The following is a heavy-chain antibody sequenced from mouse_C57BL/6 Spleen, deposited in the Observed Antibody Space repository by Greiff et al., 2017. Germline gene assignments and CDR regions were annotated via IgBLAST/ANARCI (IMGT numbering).Heavy chain of an antibody. CDR1: GYAFSSYW. CDR2: IYPGDGDT. CDR3: ARQNYGSRYDWYFDV. D-gene: IGHD1-1*01. Sequence: VQLQQSGAELVKPGASVKISCKASGYAFSSYWMNWVKQRPGKGLEWIGQIYPGDGDTNYNGKFKGKATLTADKSSSTAYMQLSSLTSEDSAVYFCARQNYGSRYDWYFDVWGTGTSVTVSS. J-gene: IGHJ1*03. V-gene: IGHV1-80*01.